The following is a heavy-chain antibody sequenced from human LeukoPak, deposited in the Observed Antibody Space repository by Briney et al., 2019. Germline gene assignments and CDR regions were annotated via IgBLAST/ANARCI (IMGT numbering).Heavy chain of an antibody. Sequence: SVKVSCKASGGTFSSFAISWVRQASGQGLEWMGGIIPIFGTANYAQKFQGRVTITTDESTSTAYMELSSLRSEDTVVYFCARRSNGDYFDYWGQGTLVTVSS. D-gene: IGHD4-17*01. CDR3: ARRSNGDYFDY. J-gene: IGHJ4*02. CDR1: GGTFSSFA. V-gene: IGHV1-69*05. CDR2: IIPIFGTA.